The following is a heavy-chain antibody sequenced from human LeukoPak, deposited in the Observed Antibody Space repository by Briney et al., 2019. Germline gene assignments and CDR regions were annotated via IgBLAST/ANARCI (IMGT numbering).Heavy chain of an antibody. CDR3: AKKPFYDFWSGYYLDY. D-gene: IGHD3-3*01. V-gene: IGHV3-23*01. CDR2: ISGSGGST. CDR1: GFTFSSYA. Sequence: GGSLRLSCAASGFTFSSYAMIWVRQAPGKGLEWVSAISGSGGSTYYADSVKGRFTISRDNSKNTLYLQMNSLRAEDTAVYYCAKKPFYDFWSGYYLDYWGQGTLVTVSS. J-gene: IGHJ4*02.